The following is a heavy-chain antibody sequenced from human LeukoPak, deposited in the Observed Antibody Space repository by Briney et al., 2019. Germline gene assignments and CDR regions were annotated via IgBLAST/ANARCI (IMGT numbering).Heavy chain of an antibody. V-gene: IGHV1-24*01. Sequence: ASVKVSCKVSGYTLTELSMHWVRQAPGKGLEWMGGFDPEDGETIYAQKFQGRVTMTEDTSTDTAYMELSSLRSEDTAVYYCATVSLNSPPTIFGGGGYYFDYWGQGTLVTVSS. CDR1: GYTLTELS. CDR3: ATVSLNSPPTIFGGGGYYFDY. CDR2: FDPEDGET. J-gene: IGHJ4*02. D-gene: IGHD3-3*01.